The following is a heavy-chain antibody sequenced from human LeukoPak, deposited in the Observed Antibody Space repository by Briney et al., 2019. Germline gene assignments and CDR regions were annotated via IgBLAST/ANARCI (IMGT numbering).Heavy chain of an antibody. CDR2: VYYSGST. CDR1: GGSFSGYY. D-gene: IGHD5-12*01. J-gene: IGHJ4*02. Sequence: SETLSLTCAVYGGSFSGYYWGWIRQPPGKGLEWIGSVYYSGSTFDNPSLKSRVTISLDTSKNQFSLKLSSVTAADTAVYYCARGNSGYDGGIDYWGQGTLVTVSS. CDR3: ARGNSGYDGGIDY. V-gene: IGHV4-34*01.